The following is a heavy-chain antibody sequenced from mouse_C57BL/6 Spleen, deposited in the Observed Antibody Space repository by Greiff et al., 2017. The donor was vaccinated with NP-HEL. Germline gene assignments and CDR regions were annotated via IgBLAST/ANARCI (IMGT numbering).Heavy chain of an antibody. CDR1: GYTFTDYY. Sequence: EVQLQQSGPELVKPGASVKISCKASGYTFTDYYMNWVKQSHGKSLEWIGDINPNNGGTSYNQKFKGKATLTVDKSSSTAYMELRSLTSEDSAVYYCATTMVTTDEVYYYAMDYWGQGTSVTVSS. J-gene: IGHJ4*01. D-gene: IGHD2-1*01. V-gene: IGHV1-26*01. CDR2: INPNNGGT. CDR3: ATTMVTTDEVYYYAMDY.